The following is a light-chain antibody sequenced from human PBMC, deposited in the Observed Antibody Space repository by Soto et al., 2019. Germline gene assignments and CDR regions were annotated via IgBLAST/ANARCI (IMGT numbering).Light chain of an antibody. CDR2: GVS. J-gene: IGLJ2*01. Sequence: QSVLTQPASVSGSPGQSITISCTGTSSDIGGYNYVSWYQQYLGKAPKLMIFGVSDRPSGVSNRFSGSKSGTTASLTISGLQAEDEADYYCSSYKTSSTVVVFGGGTKLTVL. CDR1: SSDIGGYNY. V-gene: IGLV2-14*01. CDR3: SSYKTSSTVVV.